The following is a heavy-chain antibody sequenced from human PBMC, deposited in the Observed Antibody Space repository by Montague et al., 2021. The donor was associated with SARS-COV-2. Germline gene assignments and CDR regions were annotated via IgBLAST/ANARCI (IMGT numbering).Heavy chain of an antibody. V-gene: IGHV4-30-4*08. CDR2: IYYSGNT. Sequence: LVKPTQTLTLTCTFSGFSLSTSGMCVSWIRQPPGKGLEWIGYIYYSGNTYYNPSLKSRVTISIDTSKNQFSLKLTSLTAADTAVYYCARYSMIVAVTSYFDSWGQGTLVTVSS. J-gene: IGHJ4*02. CDR1: GFSLSTSGMC. CDR3: ARYSMIVAVTSYFDS. D-gene: IGHD3-22*01.